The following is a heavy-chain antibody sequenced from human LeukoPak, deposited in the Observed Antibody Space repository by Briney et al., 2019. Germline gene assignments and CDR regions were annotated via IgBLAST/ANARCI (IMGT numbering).Heavy chain of an antibody. V-gene: IGHV3-21*01. CDR3: ARGGYSSGWYGVVYLDY. CDR1: GFTFSSYD. J-gene: IGHJ4*02. D-gene: IGHD6-19*01. Sequence: GGALRLSCAASGFTFSSYDMTWVRQAPGRGLEWVSSIRPSGDNTYYGDSVKGRFTISRDNAKNSLYLQMNSLRAEDTAVYYCARGGYSSGWYGVVYLDYWGQGTLVTVSS. CDR2: IRPSGDNT.